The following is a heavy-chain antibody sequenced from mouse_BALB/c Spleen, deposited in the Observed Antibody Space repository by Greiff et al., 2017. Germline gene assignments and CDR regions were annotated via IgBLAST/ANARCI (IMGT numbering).Heavy chain of an antibody. J-gene: IGHJ1*01. CDR2: ISSGGSYT. V-gene: IGHV5-9-4*01. CDR1: GFTFSSYA. CDR3: AREGDGYYGYFDV. Sequence: EVKLMESGGGLVKPGGSLKLSCAASGFTFSSYAMSWVRQSPEKRLEWVAEISSGGSYTYYPDTVTGRFTISRDNAKNTLYLEMSSLRSEDTAMYYCAREGDGYYGYFDVWGAGTTVTVSS. D-gene: IGHD2-3*01.